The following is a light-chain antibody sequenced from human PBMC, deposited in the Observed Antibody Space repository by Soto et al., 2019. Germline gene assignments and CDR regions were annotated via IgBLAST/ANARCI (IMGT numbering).Light chain of an antibody. CDR3: SSYTDTITMV. CDR1: SSDIGGYNY. J-gene: IGLJ2*01. V-gene: IGLV2-14*01. Sequence: QSALTQPASVSGSPGQSITISCTGTSSDIGGYNYVSWYQQYPGKAPKLVIYEVSDRPSGVSNRVSASKSGNTASLTISGLQAEDEADYYCSSYTDTITMVFGGGTKVTVL. CDR2: EVS.